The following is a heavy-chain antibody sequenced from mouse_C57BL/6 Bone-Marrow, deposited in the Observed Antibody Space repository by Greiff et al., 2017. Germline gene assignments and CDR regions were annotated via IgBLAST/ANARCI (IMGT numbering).Heavy chain of an antibody. J-gene: IGHJ4*01. Sequence: EVKLMESGGGLVQPGGSLKLSCAASGFTFSAYYMYWVRQTPEKRLEWVAYISNGGGSTYYPDTVKGRITISRDNAKNTLYLQMSRLKSEDTAMYYCASVYYDYGGSDAMDYWGQGTSVTVSS. V-gene: IGHV5-12*01. D-gene: IGHD2-4*01. CDR3: ASVYYDYGGSDAMDY. CDR1: GFTFSAYY. CDR2: ISNGGGST.